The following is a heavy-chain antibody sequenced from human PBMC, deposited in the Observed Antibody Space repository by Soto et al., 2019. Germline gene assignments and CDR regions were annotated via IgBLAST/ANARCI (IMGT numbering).Heavy chain of an antibody. CDR2: IIPIWGTA. Sequence: GASVKVSCKASGGTFSSYAISWVRQAPGQGLEWMGGIIPIWGTANYAQKFQGRVTITADKSTSTAYMELSSLRAEDTAVYYCARDQNLYRPFNSFVMDAWCLGSPFTVYS. CDR3: ARDQNLYRPFNSFVMDA. V-gene: IGHV1-69*06. CDR1: GGTFSSYA. D-gene: IGHD4-4*01. J-gene: IGHJ6*02.